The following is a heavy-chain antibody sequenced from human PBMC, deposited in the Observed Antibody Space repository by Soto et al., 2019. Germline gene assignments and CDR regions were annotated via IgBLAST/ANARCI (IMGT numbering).Heavy chain of an antibody. CDR3: ARVFSDSSSFFDP. D-gene: IGHD6-13*01. CDR1: GGSISSGVYY. J-gene: IGHJ5*02. CDR2: IYYSGST. V-gene: IGHV4-31*03. Sequence: NLSETLSLTCTVSGGSISSGVYYWSWIRQHPGKGLEWIGYIYYSGSTYYNPSLKSRVTISVDTSKNQFSLKLSSVTAADTAVYYCARVFSDSSSFFDPWGQGTLVTVSS.